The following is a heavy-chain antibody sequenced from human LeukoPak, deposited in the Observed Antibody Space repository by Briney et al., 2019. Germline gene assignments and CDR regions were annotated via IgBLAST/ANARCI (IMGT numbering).Heavy chain of an antibody. CDR2: ISWNSGSI. D-gene: IGHD5-12*01. Sequence: GGSLRLSCAASGFNSDNHAMHWVRQAPGKGLEWVSGISWNSGSIDYADSVKGRFTISRDNAKNSLYLHMNSLTSDDTAVYFCARDLPKTGYVGALDIWGQGTMVTVSS. V-gene: IGHV3-9*02. J-gene: IGHJ3*02. CDR3: ARDLPKTGYVGALDI. CDR1: GFNSDNHA.